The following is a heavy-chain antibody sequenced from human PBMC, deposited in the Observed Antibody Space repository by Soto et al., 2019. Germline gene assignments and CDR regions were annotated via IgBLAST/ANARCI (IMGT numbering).Heavy chain of an antibody. J-gene: IGHJ4*02. CDR2: VNPSGGHT. D-gene: IGHD2-21*02. Sequence: QVQLVQSGAEVKKPGASVKVSCKASGDTFTDYYIHWVRQAPGQGLEWMGTVNPSGGHTTYAQHFLGRMTKTRDTSTSTLYMELTSLTSEDTAVYNYSRVGYLVVVTAAFDYWGQGTLVTVSS. V-gene: IGHV1-46*01. CDR1: GDTFTDYY. CDR3: SRVGYLVVVTAAFDY.